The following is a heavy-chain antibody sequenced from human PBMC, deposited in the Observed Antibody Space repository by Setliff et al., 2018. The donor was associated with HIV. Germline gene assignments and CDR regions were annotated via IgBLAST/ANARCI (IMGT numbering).Heavy chain of an antibody. Sequence: GASVKVSCKASGYTFAGYGIHWVRQAPGQGLEWVGWINIYTGDRTYADNFQYRVTMTADTSKSTVYMELRHLRSDDTAVYYCARDSSASRTPPPHWGQGTLVTVSS. CDR2: INIYTGDR. D-gene: IGHD2-15*01. CDR3: ARDSSASRTPPPH. V-gene: IGHV1-18*01. CDR1: GYTFAGYG. J-gene: IGHJ4*02.